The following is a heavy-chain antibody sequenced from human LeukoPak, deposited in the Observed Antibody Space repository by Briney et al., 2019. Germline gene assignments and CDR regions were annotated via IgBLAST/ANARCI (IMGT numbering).Heavy chain of an antibody. CDR1: GFTFSSYA. Sequence: GGSLRLSCAASGFTFSSYAMSWVRQAPGKGLEWVSAISGSGGSTYYADSVKGRFTISRDNSKNTLYLQMSSLRAEDTAVYYCAKTNVDTRSLMGYFQHWGQGTLVTVSS. CDR2: ISGSGGST. CDR3: AKTNVDTRSLMGYFQH. D-gene: IGHD5-18*01. J-gene: IGHJ1*01. V-gene: IGHV3-23*01.